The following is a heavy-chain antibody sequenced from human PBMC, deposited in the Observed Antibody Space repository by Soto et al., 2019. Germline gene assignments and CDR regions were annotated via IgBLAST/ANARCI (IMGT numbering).Heavy chain of an antibody. CDR2: ISSSGSTI. Sequence: HPGGSLRLSCAASGFTFSSYEMNWVRQAPGKGLEWVSYISSSGSTIYYADSVKGRFTISRDNAKNSLYLQMNSLRAEDTAVYYCARSSIGTMIVVAVYFDYWGQGTLVTVSS. V-gene: IGHV3-48*03. J-gene: IGHJ4*02. CDR3: ARSSIGTMIVVAVYFDY. CDR1: GFTFSSYE. D-gene: IGHD3-22*01.